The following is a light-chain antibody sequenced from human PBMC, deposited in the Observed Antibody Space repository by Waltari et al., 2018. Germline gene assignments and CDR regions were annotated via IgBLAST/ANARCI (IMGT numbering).Light chain of an antibody. J-gene: IGLJ1*01. CDR1: SSDVGGYNY. Sequence: QSALTQPASVSGSPGQSITISCTGTSSDVGGYNYVSWYQQHPGKAPKLMIYDVSNRPSGFSNRFSGSKSGNTASLTISGLQAEDEAGYYCSSYTSSSPYVFGTGTKVTVL. CDR2: DVS. V-gene: IGLV2-14*01. CDR3: SSYTSSSPYV.